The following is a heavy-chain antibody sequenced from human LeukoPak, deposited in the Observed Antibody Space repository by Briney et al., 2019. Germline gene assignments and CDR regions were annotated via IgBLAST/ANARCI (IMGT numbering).Heavy chain of an antibody. CDR1: GGSISSSNW. Sequence: PSGTLSLTCAVSGGSISSSNWWSWVRQPPGKGLEWIGEIYHSGSTNYNPSLKSRVTISVDTSKNQFSLKLSSVTAADTAVYYCARGYSSSWYVAGGTYYFDYWGQGTLVTVSS. J-gene: IGHJ4*02. CDR2: IYHSGST. CDR3: ARGYSSSWYVAGGTYYFDY. V-gene: IGHV4-4*02. D-gene: IGHD6-13*01.